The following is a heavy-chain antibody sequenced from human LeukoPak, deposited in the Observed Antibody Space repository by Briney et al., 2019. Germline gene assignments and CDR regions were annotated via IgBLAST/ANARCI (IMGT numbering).Heavy chain of an antibody. D-gene: IGHD3-10*01. Sequence: PGGSLRLSCAASGFTFSDYYMTWLRQAPGKGLEWVSYISSSTTYTNYADSVKGRFTISRDNAKNSLYLQMNSLRAEDTAVYYCARVGAFSGSYTDYWGQGTLVTVSS. V-gene: IGHV3-11*06. CDR3: ARVGAFSGSYTDY. CDR2: ISSSTTYT. J-gene: IGHJ4*02. CDR1: GFTFSDYY.